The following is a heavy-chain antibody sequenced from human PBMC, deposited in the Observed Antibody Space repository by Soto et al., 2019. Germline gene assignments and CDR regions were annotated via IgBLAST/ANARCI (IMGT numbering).Heavy chain of an antibody. V-gene: IGHV1-46*01. CDR2: ISPSGDST. CDR3: AREELRHLDILPGAFDI. Sequence: ASVKVSCKASGYTFTDYYMHWVRQAPGQGLEWMGIISPSGDSTTYAQRFQGRITMTRDTSTSTVYMELSSLRFEDTAVYYCAREELRHLDILPGAFDIRGQETIVTVS. CDR1: GYTFTDYY. D-gene: IGHD1-7*01. J-gene: IGHJ3*02.